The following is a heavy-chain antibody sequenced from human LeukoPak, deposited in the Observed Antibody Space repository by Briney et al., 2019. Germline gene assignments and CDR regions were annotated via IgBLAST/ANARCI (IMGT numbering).Heavy chain of an antibody. D-gene: IGHD5-12*01. J-gene: IGHJ6*03. V-gene: IGHV4-4*07. CDR1: GGSISSYY. CDR3: ARSGYDRYYYYMDV. Sequence: SGTLSLTCTVSGGSISSYYWSWIRQPAGKGLEWIGRIYTSGSTNYNPSLKSRVTMSVDTSKNQFSLKLSSVTAADTAVYYCARSGYDRYYYYMDVWGKGTTVTVSS. CDR2: IYTSGST.